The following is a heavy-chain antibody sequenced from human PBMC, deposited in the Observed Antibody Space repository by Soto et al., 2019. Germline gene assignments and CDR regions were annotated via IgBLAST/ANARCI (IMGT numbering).Heavy chain of an antibody. CDR2: ISGTGGTT. CDR1: GFTFNNYA. D-gene: IGHD6-13*01. CDR3: AKWSSTWSQIIDY. J-gene: IGHJ4*02. Sequence: GGSLRLSCAASGFTFNNYAMNWVRQAPGKGLEWVSAISGTGGTTYYADSVKDRFAISRDNSKNTLYLQMNSLRAEDTAVYYWAKWSSTWSQIIDYWVQGTLVTVSS. V-gene: IGHV3-23*01.